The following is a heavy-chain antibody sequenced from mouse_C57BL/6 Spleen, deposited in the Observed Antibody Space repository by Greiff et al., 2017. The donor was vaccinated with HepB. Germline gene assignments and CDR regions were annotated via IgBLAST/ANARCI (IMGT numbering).Heavy chain of an antibody. CDR2: IDPANGNT. J-gene: IGHJ2*01. CDR3: ARHYYGISYDYFDY. D-gene: IGHD1-1*01. Sequence: EVQLQQSVAELVRPGASVKLSCTASGFNIKNTYMHWVKQRPEQGLEWIGRIDPANGNTKYAPKFQGKATITADPSSNTAYMQLSSLTSEETAIYYCARHYYGISYDYFDYWGQGTTLTVSS. CDR1: GFNIKNTY. V-gene: IGHV14-3*01.